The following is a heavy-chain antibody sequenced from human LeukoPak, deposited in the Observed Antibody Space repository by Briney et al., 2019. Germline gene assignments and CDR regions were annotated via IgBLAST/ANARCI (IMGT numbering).Heavy chain of an antibody. D-gene: IGHD3-22*01. V-gene: IGHV4-39*01. CDR2: IYSSGRT. Sequence: SETLSPTCSLASDSVSRSDSYWDWIRQPPGKGLEWIVTIYSSGRTYYIPSLKSRVTMSVDPSNNQFSLNLRSVTAADTAVYYCARRRYYDGSGYLEWGQGTLLSVSS. J-gene: IGHJ1*01. CDR1: SDSVSRSDSY. CDR3: ARRRYYDGSGYLE.